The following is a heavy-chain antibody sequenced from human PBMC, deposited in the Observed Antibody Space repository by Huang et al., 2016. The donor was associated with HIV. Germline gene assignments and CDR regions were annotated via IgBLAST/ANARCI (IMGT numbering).Heavy chain of an antibody. CDR2: ISYDGSNK. CDR3: AKDGADEEWDIDY. CDR1: GFSFSTYG. Sequence: CPASGFSFSTYGLHWVRQAPGKGLEWVAVISYDGSNKYYAHSVQGRFTISRDTSENKVYLQMNSLRHEDTAVYYCAKDGADEEWDIDYWGQGTLVTVSS. D-gene: IGHD1-26*01. V-gene: IGHV3-30*18. J-gene: IGHJ4*02.